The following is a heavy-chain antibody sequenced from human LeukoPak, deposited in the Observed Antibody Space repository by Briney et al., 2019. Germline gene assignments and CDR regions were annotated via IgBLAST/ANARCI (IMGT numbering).Heavy chain of an antibody. Sequence: SQTLSLTCAVSGGSISSGGYSWSWIRQPPGKGLEWIGYIYHSGSTYYNPSLKSRVTISVDRSKNQFSLKLSSVTAADTAVYYCARGITMVRGVIRHYYYYGMDVWGKGTTVTVFS. V-gene: IGHV4-30-2*01. CDR2: IYHSGST. CDR3: ARGITMVRGVIRHYYYYGMDV. D-gene: IGHD3-10*01. CDR1: GGSISSGGYS. J-gene: IGHJ6*04.